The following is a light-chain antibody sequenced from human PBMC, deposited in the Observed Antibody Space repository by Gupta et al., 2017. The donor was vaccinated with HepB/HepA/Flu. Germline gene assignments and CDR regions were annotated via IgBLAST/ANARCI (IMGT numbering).Light chain of an antibody. CDR3: HQSSSIHFT. J-gene: IGKJ3*01. V-gene: IGKV6D-21*02. CDR2: YSS. CDR1: QSIGNR. Sequence: EIVLTQSPYFQSVPPNEKVTITCRASQSIGNRLHWYQQKPDQSPKLLIKYSSQSISGVPSRFSGSGYGTDFTLTINSLEAEDAAAYYCHQSSSIHFTFGPGTKVDVK.